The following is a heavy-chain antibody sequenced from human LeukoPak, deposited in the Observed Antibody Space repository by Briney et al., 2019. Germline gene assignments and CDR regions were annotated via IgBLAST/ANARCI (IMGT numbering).Heavy chain of an antibody. CDR1: GYTFTSYA. Sequence: ASVKVSCKASGYTFTSYAMHWVRQAPGQRLEWMGWINAGNGNTKYSQKFQGRVTITRGTSASTAYMELSSLRSEDTAVYYCAGSYDFWSGYSYWGQGTLVTVSS. CDR2: INAGNGNT. J-gene: IGHJ4*02. V-gene: IGHV1-3*01. D-gene: IGHD3-3*01. CDR3: AGSYDFWSGYSY.